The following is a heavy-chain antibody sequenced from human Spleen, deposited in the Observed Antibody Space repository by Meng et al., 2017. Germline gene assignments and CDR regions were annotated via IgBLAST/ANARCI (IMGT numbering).Heavy chain of an antibody. J-gene: IGHJ5*02. V-gene: IGHV1-69*06. CDR1: GGTFSSYA. D-gene: IGHD4-11*01. CDR3: ARGMETTVGRPPGWLDP. Sequence: SVKVSCKASGGTFSSYAISWVRQAPGQGLEWMGGIIPIFGTANYAQKFQGRVTITADKSTSTAYMELSSLGSDDTAVYYCARGMETTVGRPPGWLDPWGQGTLVTVSS. CDR2: IIPIFGTA.